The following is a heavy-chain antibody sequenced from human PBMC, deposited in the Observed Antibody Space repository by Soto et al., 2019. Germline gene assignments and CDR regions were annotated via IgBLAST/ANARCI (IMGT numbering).Heavy chain of an antibody. Sequence: QVQLVESGGGVVQPGRSLRLSCAASGFTFSNYGMHWVRRAPGKGLEWLAVILNDGGDQNYGDSVKGRFTISRDNSKNTLYLQINSLRVEDTAVYYCARDDDSPDNGLDMWGQGTMVTVSS. V-gene: IGHV3-30*19. CDR2: ILNDGGDQ. CDR3: ARDDDSPDNGLDM. J-gene: IGHJ3*02. CDR1: GFTFSNYG. D-gene: IGHD2-8*01.